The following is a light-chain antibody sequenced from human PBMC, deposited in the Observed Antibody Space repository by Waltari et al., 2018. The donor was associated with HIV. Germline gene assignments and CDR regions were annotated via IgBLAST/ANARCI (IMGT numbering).Light chain of an antibody. CDR1: QSVSSNF. Sequence: IVLTQSPGTLSLSPGERATLSCRASQSVSSNFLAWYQQKPGQAPRLLIYSASSRATGSPVRFSGSGSGTDFTRTINRLEPEDFAVYYCQLYVDLTGYTCGQGTKLEI. V-gene: IGKV3-20*01. J-gene: IGKJ2*01. CDR3: QLYVDLTGYT. CDR2: SAS.